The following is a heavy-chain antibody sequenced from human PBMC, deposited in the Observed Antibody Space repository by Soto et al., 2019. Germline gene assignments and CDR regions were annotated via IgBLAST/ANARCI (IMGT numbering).Heavy chain of an antibody. V-gene: IGHV4-30-4*01. CDR2: IHYTGNA. CDR1: GGSISTGDYH. Sequence: SETLSLTCTVSGGSISTGDYHWSWIRQPPGKGLEWIAYIHYTGNAYYRPSLRSRLLLSVDTSKNQFSLKLSSVTAADTAVYYCASRSNRNWFGPWGQGTLVTVSS. CDR3: ASRSNRNWFGP. J-gene: IGHJ5*02.